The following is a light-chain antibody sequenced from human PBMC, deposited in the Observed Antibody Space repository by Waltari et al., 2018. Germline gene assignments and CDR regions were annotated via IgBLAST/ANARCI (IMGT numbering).Light chain of an antibody. CDR3: CSYAGSGTLDVV. J-gene: IGLJ2*01. CDR2: EVT. Sequence: QSALTQPASVSGSPGQSITISCTGASSDFGSYNLVSWYQQHTGKAPKVMIYEVTKRPSGVSDRFSGSSSGNTASLTISGLQPEDEADYYCCSYAGSGTLDVVFGGGTKLTVL. CDR1: SSDFGSYNL. V-gene: IGLV2-23*02.